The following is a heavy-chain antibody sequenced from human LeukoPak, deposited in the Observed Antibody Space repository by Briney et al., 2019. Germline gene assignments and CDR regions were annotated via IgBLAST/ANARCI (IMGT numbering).Heavy chain of an antibody. V-gene: IGHV1-46*01. CDR3: ASGYSYGGFDY. Sequence: ASVKVSCKASGYTFTSYYMHWVRQAPGQGLEWMGILSPSGGSTSYAQKFQGRVTMTRDTSTSTVYMELSSLRSEDTAVYYCASGYSYGGFDYWGQGTLVTVSS. D-gene: IGHD5-18*01. CDR2: LSPSGGST. CDR1: GYTFTSYY. J-gene: IGHJ4*02.